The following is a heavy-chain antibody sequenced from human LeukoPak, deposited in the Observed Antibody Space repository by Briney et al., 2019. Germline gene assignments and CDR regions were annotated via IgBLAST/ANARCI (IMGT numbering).Heavy chain of an antibody. J-gene: IGHJ4*02. V-gene: IGHV1-2*02. D-gene: IGHD3-10*01. CDR2: ISPNSGGT. Sequence: ASVNVSCKASGYTFTGYYMHWVRQAPGQGLEWMGWISPNSGGTNYAQKFQGRVTMTRDTSISTAHMELSRLRSDDTAVYYCAKLWFRERGDYWGQGTLVTVSS. CDR3: AKLWFRERGDY. CDR1: GYTFTGYY.